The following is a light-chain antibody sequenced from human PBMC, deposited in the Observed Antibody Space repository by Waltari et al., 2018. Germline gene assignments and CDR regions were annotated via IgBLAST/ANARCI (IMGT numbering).Light chain of an antibody. V-gene: IGKV3-20*01. J-gene: IGKJ2*01. CDR2: DAS. Sequence: EIVLMQSPGTLSLSPGERATLPCRASQSVSSNYLAWYQQKPGQAPRLLIYDASSRATGIPDRFSGGGSGTDFTLTINRLEPEDFAVYYCQQYGRSPPYTFGQGTKLEIK. CDR3: QQYGRSPPYT. CDR1: QSVSSNY.